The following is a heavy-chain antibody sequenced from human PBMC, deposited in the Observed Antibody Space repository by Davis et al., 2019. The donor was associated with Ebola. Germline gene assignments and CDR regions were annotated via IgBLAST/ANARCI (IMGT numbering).Heavy chain of an antibody. CDR2: IRSKANSYAT. V-gene: IGHV3-73*01. J-gene: IGHJ4*02. CDR3: TRTTVVGIDY. Sequence: GESLKISCAASGFTFSGSAMHWVRQVSGKGLEWVGRIRSKANSYATAYAASVKGRFTISRDDSKNTAYLQMNSLKTEDTAVYYCTRTTVVGIDYWGQGTPVTVSS. CDR1: GFTFSGSA. D-gene: IGHD4-11*01.